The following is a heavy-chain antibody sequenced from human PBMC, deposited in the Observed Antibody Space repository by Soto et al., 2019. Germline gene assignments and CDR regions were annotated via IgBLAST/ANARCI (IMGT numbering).Heavy chain of an antibody. J-gene: IGHJ5*02. V-gene: IGHV1-2*02. CDR1: GYTFTGYY. Sequence: ASVKVSCKASGYTFTGYYMHWVRQAPGQGLEWMGWINPNSGGTDYAQKFQGRVTMTRDTSISTAYMELSRLRSDDTAVYYCARTRSYAGAGAKGFDPWGQGTLVTVSS. D-gene: IGHD2-2*01. CDR2: INPNSGGT. CDR3: ARTRSYAGAGAKGFDP.